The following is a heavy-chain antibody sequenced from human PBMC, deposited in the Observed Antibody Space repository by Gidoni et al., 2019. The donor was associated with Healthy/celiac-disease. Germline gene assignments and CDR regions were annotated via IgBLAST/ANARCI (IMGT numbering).Heavy chain of an antibody. CDR1: GGNFSSYA. J-gene: IGHJ5*02. V-gene: IGHV1-69*01. D-gene: IGHD2-2*01. CDR3: ARDSGGYCSSTSCYGWFDP. CDR2: IIPIFGTA. Sequence: QVQLVQSGAEVKKPGASVTVSCKASGGNFSSYASSWVRQAPGQGLEWMGGIIPIFGTANYAQKFQGRVTITADESTSTAYMELSSLRSEDTAVYYCARDSGGYCSSTSCYGWFDPWGQGTLVTVSS.